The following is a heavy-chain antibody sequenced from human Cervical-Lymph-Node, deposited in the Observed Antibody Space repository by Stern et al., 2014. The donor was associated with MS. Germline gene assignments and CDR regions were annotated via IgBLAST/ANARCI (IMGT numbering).Heavy chain of an antibody. V-gene: IGHV3-30*01. J-gene: IGHJ4*02. Sequence: DQLVESGGGVVQPGRSLRLSCAASGFTFSSYATHWVRQAPGKGLEWVAVISYDGSNKYYADSVKGRFTISRDNSKNTLYLQMNSLRAEDTAVYYCASGVVSDYWGQGTLVTVSS. D-gene: IGHD3-16*01. CDR1: GFTFSSYA. CDR3: ASGVVSDY. CDR2: ISYDGSNK.